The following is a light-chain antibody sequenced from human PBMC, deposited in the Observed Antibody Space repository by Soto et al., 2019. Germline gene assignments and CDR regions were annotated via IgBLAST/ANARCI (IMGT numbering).Light chain of an antibody. CDR2: DVI. J-gene: IGLJ2*01. CDR3: SSYGGSNNLL. Sequence: QSALTQPPSASGSPGQSVTISCTGTSRDIGGYDFVSWYQQHPGKAPKLLIYDVIKRPSGVPDRFSGSKSDNTASLTVSGLQTDDEADYYCSSYGGSNNLLFGGGTKVTVL. CDR1: SRDIGGYDF. V-gene: IGLV2-8*01.